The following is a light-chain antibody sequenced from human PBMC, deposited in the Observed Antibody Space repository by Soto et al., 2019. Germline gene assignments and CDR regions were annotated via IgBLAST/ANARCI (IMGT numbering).Light chain of an antibody. Sequence: QSALTQPRSVSGSPGQSVTISCTGTSSDVGGYNFVSWYQQHPGKAPKLMIYDVNKRPSEVPDRFSGSKSGNTASLTIPGLHDQDGADYYCCSNAGTYTSVFGTGTKLTVL. J-gene: IGLJ1*01. V-gene: IGLV2-11*01. CDR3: CSNAGTYTSV. CDR2: DVN. CDR1: SSDVGGYNF.